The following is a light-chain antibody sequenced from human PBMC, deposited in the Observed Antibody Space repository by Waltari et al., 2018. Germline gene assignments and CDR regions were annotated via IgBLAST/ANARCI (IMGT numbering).Light chain of an antibody. CDR3: MIWHSSASV. CDR2: FRSDLDQ. J-gene: IGLJ2*01. CDR1: SGINVADRK. Sequence: QAVLTQPSSLSASPGASVRLTCTLHSGINVADRKIYWYQQKPGKPPQYPLRFRSDLDQQQASGPPSPFSVSKDASANAGILLISGLQSEDEADYYCMIWHSSASVFGGGTTLTVL. V-gene: IGLV5-45*03.